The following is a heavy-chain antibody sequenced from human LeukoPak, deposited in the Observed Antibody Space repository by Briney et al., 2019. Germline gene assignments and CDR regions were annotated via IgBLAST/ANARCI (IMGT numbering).Heavy chain of an antibody. CDR1: GFTFSSYG. V-gene: IGHV3-23*01. CDR3: AKEYYFDY. Sequence: GGSLRLSCAASGFTFSSYGMSWVRQAPGKGLEWVSTISGSGVSTYYADSVKGRFTISRDNSKNALYLQLNSLRAEDTAVYYCAKEYYFDYWGQGTLVTVSS. CDR2: ISGSGVST. J-gene: IGHJ4*02.